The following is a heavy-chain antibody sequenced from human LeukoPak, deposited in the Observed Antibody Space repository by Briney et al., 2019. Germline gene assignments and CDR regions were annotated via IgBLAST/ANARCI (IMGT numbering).Heavy chain of an antibody. CDR3: ARDTLPPRALVQLERRGWFDP. CDR1: GGSISSYY. V-gene: IGHV4-39*07. D-gene: IGHD1-1*01. J-gene: IGHJ5*02. Sequence: TSETLSLTCTVSGGSISSYYWGWIRQPPGKGLEWIGSIYYSGSTYYNPSLKSRVTISVDTSKNQFSLKLSSVTAADTAVYYCARDTLPPRALVQLERRGWFDPWGQGTLVTVSS. CDR2: IYYSGST.